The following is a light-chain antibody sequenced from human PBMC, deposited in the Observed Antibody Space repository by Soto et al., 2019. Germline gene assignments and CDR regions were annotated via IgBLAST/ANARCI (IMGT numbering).Light chain of an antibody. CDR2: HVS. CDR3: QQYKVYPYT. Sequence: DIQMTQSPSTLSASIGDTVTLTCRASQSLTGRMAWYQQKPGRPPKLLIYHVSILESGVPSRFSGSESGADFTLTISSLRPDDFATFCCQQYKVYPYTFGQGTRL. CDR1: QSLTGR. V-gene: IGKV1-5*01. J-gene: IGKJ2*01.